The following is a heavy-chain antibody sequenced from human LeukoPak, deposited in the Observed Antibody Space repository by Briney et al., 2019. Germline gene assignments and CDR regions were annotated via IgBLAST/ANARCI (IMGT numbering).Heavy chain of an antibody. CDR1: GYTFTDYY. CDR2: INPSSGGT. CDR3: ARTVTTRNCY. Sequence: ASVTVSCKASGYTFTDYYIHWVRQAPGQGLEWMGWINPSSGGTNYAQKLQGRVTMTRDTSISTAYMEVSSLRSDDAAVYYCARTVTTRNCYWGQGTLVTVSS. V-gene: IGHV1-2*02. D-gene: IGHD4-17*01. J-gene: IGHJ4*02.